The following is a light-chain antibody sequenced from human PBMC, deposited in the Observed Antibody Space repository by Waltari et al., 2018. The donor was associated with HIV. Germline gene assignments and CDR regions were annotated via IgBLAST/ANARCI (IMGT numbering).Light chain of an antibody. Sequence: QSVLTQPPSVSGAPGQRVTISCTGRSSNIGAGYDVHSFQQPPGTAPKLLIYGNTNRPSGVPDRFSGSKSGTSASLAITGLQAEDEGDYYCQSYDSGLSAYVFGTGTKVTVL. V-gene: IGLV1-40*01. CDR3: QSYDSGLSAYV. J-gene: IGLJ1*01. CDR2: GNT. CDR1: SSNIGAGYD.